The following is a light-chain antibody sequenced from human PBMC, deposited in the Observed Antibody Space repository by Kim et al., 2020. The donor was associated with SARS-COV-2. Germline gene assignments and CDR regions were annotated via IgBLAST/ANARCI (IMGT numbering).Light chain of an antibody. CDR2: GAS. CDR3: QQYNNWPGYS. V-gene: IGKV3-15*01. Sequence: EIVMTQSPATLSVSPGERVTLSCRASQSVRSNLAWYQQKPGQAPRPLIYGASTRATGIPARFSGSGSGTEFTLTISSLQSEDFALYYCQQYNNWPGYSFGQGTKLEI. CDR1: QSVRSN. J-gene: IGKJ2*03.